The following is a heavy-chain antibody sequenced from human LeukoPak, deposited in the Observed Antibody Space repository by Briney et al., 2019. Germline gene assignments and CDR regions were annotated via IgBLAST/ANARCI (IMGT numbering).Heavy chain of an antibody. D-gene: IGHD3-22*01. V-gene: IGHV3-23*01. CDR3: AKYYDSSGYRHLDY. Sequence: GGSLRLSCAVSGFTFSSYAMSWVRQAPGKGLEWVSAISGSGGSTYYADSVKGRFTISRDNSKNTLYLQMNSLRAEDTAVYYCAKYYDSSGYRHLDYWGQGTLVTVSS. CDR2: ISGSGGST. J-gene: IGHJ4*02. CDR1: GFTFSSYA.